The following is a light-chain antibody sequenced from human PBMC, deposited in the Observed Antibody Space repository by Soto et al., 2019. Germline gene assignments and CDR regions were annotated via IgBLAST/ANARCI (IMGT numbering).Light chain of an antibody. CDR1: SSDVGGYNY. J-gene: IGLJ1*01. CDR3: SSYAGTNNV. Sequence: QSVLTQPPSASGSPGQSVTISCTGTSSDVGGYNYVSWYQQHPGKAPKLMIYEVSKRPSGVPDRFPGSKSGNTASLTVSGLQAEDEADYYCSSYAGTNNVFGTGTKLTVL. V-gene: IGLV2-8*01. CDR2: EVS.